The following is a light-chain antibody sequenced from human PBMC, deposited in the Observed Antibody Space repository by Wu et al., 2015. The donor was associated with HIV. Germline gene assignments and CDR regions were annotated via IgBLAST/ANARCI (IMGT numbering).Light chain of an antibody. CDR1: QSVTSNY. J-gene: IGKJ2*03. Sequence: IVLTQSPGTLSLSPGERATLSCRASQSVTSNYLSWYQQKPGQAPRLLIYGASSRATGIPDRFSGSGSGTDFTLTIGRLEPEDFAVYYCQQYGSSPPYSFGQGTKLEIK. V-gene: IGKV3-20*01. CDR3: QQYGSSPPYS. CDR2: GAS.